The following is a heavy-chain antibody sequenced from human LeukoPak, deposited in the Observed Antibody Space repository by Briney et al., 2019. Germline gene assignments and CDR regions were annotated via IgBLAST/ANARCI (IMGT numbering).Heavy chain of an antibody. CDR1: GFTVSSNY. J-gene: IGHJ4*02. Sequence: PGGSLRLSCAASGFTVSSNYMSWVRQAPGKGLEWVSVINSGGSTYYADSVEGRFTISRDSPKDTLFLQLNSLRAEDTAVYYCARRRPLDYWGQGTLVTVSS. CDR3: ARRRPLDY. V-gene: IGHV3-66*04. CDR2: INSGGST.